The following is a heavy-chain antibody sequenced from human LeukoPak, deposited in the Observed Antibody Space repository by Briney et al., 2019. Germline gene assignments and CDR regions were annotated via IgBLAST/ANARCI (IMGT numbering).Heavy chain of an antibody. CDR3: ARSLSFAGYFDY. Sequence: SETLSLTCTVSGYSISSGYYWGWIRQPPGKGLEWIGSIYHSGSTYYNPSLKSRVTVSFDTSKNQFFLKVTSVAAADTAVYYCARSLSFAGYFDYWGQGILVTVSS. CDR1: GYSISSGYY. D-gene: IGHD2-2*03. J-gene: IGHJ4*02. V-gene: IGHV4-38-2*02. CDR2: IYHSGST.